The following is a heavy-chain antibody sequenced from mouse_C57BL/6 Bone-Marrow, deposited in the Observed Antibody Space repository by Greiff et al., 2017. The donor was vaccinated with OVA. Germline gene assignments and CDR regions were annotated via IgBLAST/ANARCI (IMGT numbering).Heavy chain of an antibody. J-gene: IGHJ1*03. Sequence: CAASGIDFSRYWMSWVRRAPGKGLEWIGEINPDSSTINYAPSLKDKFIISRDNAKNTLYLQMSKVRSEDTALYYCASITTVVVYWYFDVWGTGTTVTVSS. V-gene: IGHV4-1*01. D-gene: IGHD1-1*01. CDR2: INPDSSTI. CDR3: ASITTVVVYWYFDV. CDR1: GIDFSRYW.